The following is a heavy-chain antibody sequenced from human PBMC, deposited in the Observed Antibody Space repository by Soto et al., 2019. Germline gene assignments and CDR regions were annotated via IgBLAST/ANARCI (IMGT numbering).Heavy chain of an antibody. V-gene: IGHV4-59*08. D-gene: IGHD3-10*01. CDR3: ARPNYYGSGSYSQDNWFDP. CDR2: IYYSGST. J-gene: IGHJ5*02. Sequence: SETLSVTCTVSGGSISSYYWSWSRQPPGKGLEWIGYIYYSGSTNYNPSLKSRVTISVDTSKKQFSLKLSSVTAAHTAVYYCARPNYYGSGSYSQDNWFDPWGEGTLVTVSA. CDR1: GGSISSYY.